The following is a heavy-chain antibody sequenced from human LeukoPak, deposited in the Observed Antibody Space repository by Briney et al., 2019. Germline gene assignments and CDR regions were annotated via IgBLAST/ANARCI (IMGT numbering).Heavy chain of an antibody. V-gene: IGHV3-23*01. CDR1: GFTVSSNY. CDR2: ISGSGGST. Sequence: GGSLRLSCAASGFTVSSNYMSWVRQAPGKGLEWVSAISGSGGSTYYADSVKGRFTISRDNSKNTLYLQMNSLRAEDTAVYYCALRLAGFDYWGQGTLVTVSS. D-gene: IGHD6-13*01. CDR3: ALRLAGFDY. J-gene: IGHJ4*02.